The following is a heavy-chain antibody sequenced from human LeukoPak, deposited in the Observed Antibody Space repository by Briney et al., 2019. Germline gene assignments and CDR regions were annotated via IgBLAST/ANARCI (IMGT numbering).Heavy chain of an antibody. CDR3: ARDRYGSKSYYSFDS. CDR1: GFTFSSYW. Sequence: GGSLRLSCAASGFTFSSYWMSWVRQAPGKGLEWVAYISNSGNSKDYAESVQGRFTISRDNAKNSLSLQMNSLRVEDTAVYYCARDRYGSKSYYSFDSWGQGTLVTVSS. CDR2: ISNSGNSK. J-gene: IGHJ4*02. D-gene: IGHD3-10*01. V-gene: IGHV3-21*04.